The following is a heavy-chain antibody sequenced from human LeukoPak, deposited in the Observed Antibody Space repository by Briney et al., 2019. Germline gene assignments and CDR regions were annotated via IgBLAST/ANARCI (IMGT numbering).Heavy chain of an antibody. CDR2: ISSSSSYT. D-gene: IGHD3-22*01. V-gene: IGHV3-21*01. Sequence: PGGSLRLSCAASGFTFSSYSMNWVRQAPGKGLEWVSSISSSSSYTYYADSVKGRFTISRDNAKNSLYLQMNSLRAEDTAVYYCARDMGDYYDSSGYPYWGQGTLVTVSS. J-gene: IGHJ4*02. CDR3: ARDMGDYYDSSGYPY. CDR1: GFTFSSYS.